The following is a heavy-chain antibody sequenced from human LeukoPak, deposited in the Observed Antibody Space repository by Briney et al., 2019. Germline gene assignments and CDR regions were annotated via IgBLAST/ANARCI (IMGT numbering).Heavy chain of an antibody. CDR1: GFTFSSYA. CDR2: ISGSGGST. D-gene: IGHD2-15*01. CDR3: AKPLGYCSGGSCSGVANY. V-gene: IGHV3-23*01. J-gene: IGHJ4*02. Sequence: GGSLRLSCAASGFTFSSYAMSWVRQAPRKGLEWVSAISGSGGSTYYADSVKGRFTISRDNSKNTLYLQMNSLRAEDTAVYYCAKPLGYCSGGSCSGVANYWGQGTLVTVSS.